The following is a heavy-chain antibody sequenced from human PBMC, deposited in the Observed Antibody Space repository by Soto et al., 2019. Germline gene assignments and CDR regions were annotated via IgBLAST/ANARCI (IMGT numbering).Heavy chain of an antibody. CDR3: ASSVGAVAGTVHYYYGMDV. Sequence: ASVKVSCKASGGTFSSYAISWVRQAPGQGLEWMGGIIPIFGTANYAQKFQGRVTITADESTSTAYMELSSLRSEDTAVYYCASSVGAVAGTVHYYYGMDVWGQGTTVTVSS. J-gene: IGHJ6*02. V-gene: IGHV1-69*13. D-gene: IGHD6-19*01. CDR2: IIPIFGTA. CDR1: GGTFSSYA.